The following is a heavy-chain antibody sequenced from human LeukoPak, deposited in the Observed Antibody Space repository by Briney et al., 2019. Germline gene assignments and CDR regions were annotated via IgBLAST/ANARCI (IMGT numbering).Heavy chain of an antibody. Sequence: SETLSLTCTVSGDSIKNNNSYWSWIRQPAGKGLEWIGRIYTSGSTIYSPSLKSRLTISIDTSKNQFSLRLTSVTGADTAVYYCASGNTLNGLDYWGQGTLVSVSS. CDR3: ASGNTLNGLDY. CDR1: GDSIKNNNSY. J-gene: IGHJ4*02. CDR2: IYTSGST. D-gene: IGHD2/OR15-2a*01. V-gene: IGHV4-61*02.